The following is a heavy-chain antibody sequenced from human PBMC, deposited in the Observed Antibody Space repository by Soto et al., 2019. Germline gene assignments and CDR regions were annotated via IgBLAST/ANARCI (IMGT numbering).Heavy chain of an antibody. J-gene: IGHJ6*02. CDR3: ARDRDRSRYYYYGMDV. Sequence: GGSLRLSCAASGFTFSSYAMHWVRQAPGKGLEWVAVISYDGSNKYYADSVKGRFTISRDNSKNTLYLQMNSLRAEDTAVYYCARDRDRSRYYYYGMDVWGQGTTVTVSS. V-gene: IGHV3-30-3*01. CDR2: ISYDGSNK. CDR1: GFTFSSYA.